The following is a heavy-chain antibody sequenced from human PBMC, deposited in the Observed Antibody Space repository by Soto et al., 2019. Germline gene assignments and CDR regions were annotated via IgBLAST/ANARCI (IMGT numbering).Heavy chain of an antibody. D-gene: IGHD6-13*01. CDR3: ARDSGYSSSWYNGYYYYYGMDV. CDR2: INPNSGGT. Sequence: ASVKVSCKASGYNFTGYYMHWVRQAPGQGLEWMGWINPNSGGTNYAQKFQGWVTMTRDTSISTAYMELSRLRSDDTAVYYCARDSGYSSSWYNGYYYYYGMDVWGQGTTVTVSS. J-gene: IGHJ6*02. CDR1: GYNFTGYY. V-gene: IGHV1-2*04.